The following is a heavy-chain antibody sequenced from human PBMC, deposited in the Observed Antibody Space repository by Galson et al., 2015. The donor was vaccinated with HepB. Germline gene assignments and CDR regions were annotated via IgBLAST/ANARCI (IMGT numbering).Heavy chain of an antibody. V-gene: IGHV3-30-3*01. CDR1: GFTFSSYA. CDR3: ARARIYSSSWHTTKTPLDY. J-gene: IGHJ4*02. Sequence: SLRLSCAASGFTFSSYAMHWVRQAPGKGLEWVAVISYDGSNKYYADSVKGRFTISRDNSKNTLYLQMNSLRAEDTAVYYCARARIYSSSWHTTKTPLDYWGQGTLVTVPS. CDR2: ISYDGSNK. D-gene: IGHD6-13*01.